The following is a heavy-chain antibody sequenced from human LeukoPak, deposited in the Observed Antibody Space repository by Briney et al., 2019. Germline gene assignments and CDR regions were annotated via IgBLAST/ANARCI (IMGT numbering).Heavy chain of an antibody. Sequence: GGSLRLSCAASGFTFSSYAMSWVRQAPGKGLEWVSAISGSGGSTYYADSVKGRFTISRDNSKNTLYLQMNSLRAVDTALYYCAKDVSPSGSYLDYWGQGTLVTVSS. CDR2: ISGSGGST. J-gene: IGHJ4*02. CDR1: GFTFSSYA. V-gene: IGHV3-23*01. D-gene: IGHD1-26*01. CDR3: AKDVSPSGSYLDY.